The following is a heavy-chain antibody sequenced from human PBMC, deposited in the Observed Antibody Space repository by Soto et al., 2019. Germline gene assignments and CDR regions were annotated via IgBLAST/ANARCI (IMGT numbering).Heavy chain of an antibody. V-gene: IGHV4-4*07. Sequence: LSLTCTVSGGSISSYYWSWIRQPAGKGLEWIGRIYTSGSTNYNPSLKSRVTMSVDTSKNQFSLKLSSVTAADTAVYYCARDRYCSGGSCSYFDYWGQGTLVTVSS. D-gene: IGHD2-15*01. CDR3: ARDRYCSGGSCSYFDY. J-gene: IGHJ4*02. CDR2: IYTSGST. CDR1: GGSISSYY.